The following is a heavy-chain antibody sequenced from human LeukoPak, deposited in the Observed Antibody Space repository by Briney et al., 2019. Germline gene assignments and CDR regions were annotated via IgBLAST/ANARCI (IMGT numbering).Heavy chain of an antibody. CDR2: IRSKANSYAT. CDR3: TRPGARRVY. J-gene: IGHJ4*02. D-gene: IGHD6-6*01. Sequence: GGSLRLSCAASGFTLSGSAMHWVRQASGKGLEWVGRIRSKANSYATAYAASVKGRFTISRDDSKNTAYLQMNSLKTEDTAVYYCTRPGARRVYWGQGTLVTVSS. V-gene: IGHV3-73*01. CDR1: GFTLSGSA.